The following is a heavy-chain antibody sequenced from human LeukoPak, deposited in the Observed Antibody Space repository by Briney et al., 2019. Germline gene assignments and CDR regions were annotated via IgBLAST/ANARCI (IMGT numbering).Heavy chain of an antibody. CDR2: IYYSGGT. D-gene: IGHD3-16*02. V-gene: IGHV4-59*01. J-gene: IGHJ6*03. CDR3: PRAYDYVWGSYRYTPLSSYYMDV. CDR1: GGSLSRYY. Sequence: SETLSLTCTVSGGSLSRYYWSWIRQPPGEGLEWMGYIYYSGGTNYNPSLKSRVNISVETSKNQFSLKLSSVTPADTAVYYFPRAYDYVWGSYRYTPLSSYYMDVWGKGTTVTVSS.